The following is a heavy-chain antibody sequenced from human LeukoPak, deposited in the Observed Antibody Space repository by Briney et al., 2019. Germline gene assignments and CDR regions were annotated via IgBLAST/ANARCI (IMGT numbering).Heavy chain of an antibody. Sequence: GRSLRLSCAASGFTFSSYGMHWVRQAPGKGLEWVAVISYDGSNKYYADSVKGRFTISRDNSKNTLYLQMNSLRAEDTAVYYCAKVRPIAVAGRHYYFDCWGQGTLVTVSS. J-gene: IGHJ4*02. CDR1: GFTFSSYG. V-gene: IGHV3-30*18. CDR3: AKVRPIAVAGRHYYFDC. D-gene: IGHD6-19*01. CDR2: ISYDGSNK.